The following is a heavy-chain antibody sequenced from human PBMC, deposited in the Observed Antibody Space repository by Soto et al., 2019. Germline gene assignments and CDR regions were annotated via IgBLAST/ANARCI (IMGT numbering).Heavy chain of an antibody. V-gene: IGHV1-69*01. CDR2: IMPIIGTA. J-gene: IGHJ4*02. D-gene: IGHD2-21*01. Sequence: QVQLVQSGAEVKKPGSSVKVSCKASGGTFSSHVFNWVRQAPGQGLEWRGGIMPIIGTANYAQKFQGRVTITTDESTSTAYIELSSLRSEDTAVYYCARDLEFRDGNIAHLDYWGQGTLVTVSS. CDR1: GGTFSSHV. CDR3: ARDLEFRDGNIAHLDY.